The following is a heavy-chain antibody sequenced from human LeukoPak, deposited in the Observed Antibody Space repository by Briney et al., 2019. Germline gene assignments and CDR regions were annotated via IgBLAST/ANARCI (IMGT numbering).Heavy chain of an antibody. D-gene: IGHD6-13*01. CDR3: ARLRIAAAGTGRFDP. CDR2: IYCSGST. CDR1: GGSISSSSYY. V-gene: IGHV4-39*01. Sequence: SETLSLTCTVSGGSISSSSYYWGWIRQPPGKGLEWIGSIYCSGSTYYNPSLKSRVTISVDTSKNQFSLKLSSVTAADTAVYYCARLRIAAAGTGRFDPWGQGTLVTVSS. J-gene: IGHJ5*02.